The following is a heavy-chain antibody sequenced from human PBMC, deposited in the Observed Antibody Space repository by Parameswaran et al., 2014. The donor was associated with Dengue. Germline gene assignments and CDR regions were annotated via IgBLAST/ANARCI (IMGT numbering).Heavy chain of an antibody. J-gene: IGHJ4*02. CDR3: ARDPTSEWALLHYFDY. CDR2: INPNSGGT. D-gene: IGHD1-26*01. Sequence: WVRQAPGQGLEWMGWINPNSGGTNYAQKFQGRVTMTRDTSISTAYMELSRLRSDDTAVYYCARDPTSEWALLHYFDYWGQGTLVTVSS. V-gene: IGHV1-2*02.